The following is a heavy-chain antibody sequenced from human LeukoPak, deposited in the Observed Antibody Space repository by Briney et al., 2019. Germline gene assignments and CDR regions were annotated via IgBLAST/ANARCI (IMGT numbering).Heavy chain of an antibody. Sequence: GGSLGLSCVGSGFTFRSHWVNWLRQSPGKGLEWVANIKPDGIDKYYVDSARGRFTVSRDNAKNSAFLQMNSLRAEDTAIYYCATISAQTFDIRGQGTLVSVSS. CDR1: GFTFRSHW. CDR3: ATISAQTFDI. D-gene: IGHD5-24*01. V-gene: IGHV3-7*01. J-gene: IGHJ3*02. CDR2: IKPDGIDK.